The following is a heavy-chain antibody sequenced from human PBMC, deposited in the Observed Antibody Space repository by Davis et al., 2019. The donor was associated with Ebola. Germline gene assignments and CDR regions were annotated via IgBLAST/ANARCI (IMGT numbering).Heavy chain of an antibody. CDR1: GGTFSSYA. Sequence: SVKVSCKASGGTFSSYAISWVRQAPGQGLEWMGGIIPIFGTANYAQKFQGRLLITADMSTNTAYMELSSLTSEDTAVYYCASPLRLGDFNYYGMDVWGQGTTLTVSS. V-gene: IGHV1-69*06. CDR2: IIPIFGTA. CDR3: ASPLRLGDFNYYGMDV. J-gene: IGHJ6*02. D-gene: IGHD3-10*01.